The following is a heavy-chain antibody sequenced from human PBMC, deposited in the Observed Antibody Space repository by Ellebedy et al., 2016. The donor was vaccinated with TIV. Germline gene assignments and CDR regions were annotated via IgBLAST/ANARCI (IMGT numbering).Heavy chain of an antibody. D-gene: IGHD3-16*01. V-gene: IGHV1-69*13. Sequence: SVKVSCXASGGTFRRYAACWVRQAPGQGLEWMGGITPVSPTPYYAQKFQGRLTLTADESTGTAYMELSSLTSEDTAVYYCVTHPLSGSYEVGPHWGQGTLVTVSS. CDR3: VTHPLSGSYEVGPH. CDR2: ITPVSPTP. CDR1: GGTFRRYA. J-gene: IGHJ4*02.